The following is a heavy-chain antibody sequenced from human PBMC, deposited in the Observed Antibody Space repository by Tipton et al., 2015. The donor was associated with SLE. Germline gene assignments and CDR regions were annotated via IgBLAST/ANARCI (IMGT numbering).Heavy chain of an antibody. V-gene: IGHV3-33*08. J-gene: IGHJ6*03. Sequence: RSLRLSCAASGFTFSSYGMHWVRQAPGKGLEWVAVIWYDGSNKYYADSVKGRFTISRDNSKNTLYLQMNSLRAEDTAVYYCARDGSSWYDYYYYYMDVWGKVTTVTVSS. D-gene: IGHD6-13*01. CDR3: ARDGSSWYDYYYYYMDV. CDR2: IWYDGSNK. CDR1: GFTFSSYG.